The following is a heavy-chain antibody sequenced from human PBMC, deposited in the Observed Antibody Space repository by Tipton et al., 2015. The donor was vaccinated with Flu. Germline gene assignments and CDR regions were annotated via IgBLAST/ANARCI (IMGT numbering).Heavy chain of an antibody. V-gene: IGHV4-38-2*02. CDR1: GYSISSGYY. D-gene: IGHD3-9*01. CDR3: ARDILTGYSKDPVAEYFQH. CDR2: IYHSGST. J-gene: IGHJ1*01. Sequence: TLSLTCAVSGYSISSGYYWGWIRQPPGKGLEWIGSIYHSGSTYYNPSLKSRVTISVDTSKNQFSLKLSSVTAADTAVYYCARDILTGYSKDPVAEYFQHWGQGTLVTVSS.